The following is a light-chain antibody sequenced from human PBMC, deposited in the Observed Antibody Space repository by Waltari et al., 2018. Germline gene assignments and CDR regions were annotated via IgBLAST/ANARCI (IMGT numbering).Light chain of an antibody. J-gene: IGLJ2*01. CDR3: QSYDTRLSASVI. CDR2: AST. CDR1: SSNIGAGYD. Sequence: QSVLTQPPSVYGAPGQTVTIPCIGGSSNIGAGYDVHLYQQLPHTAPKLLIYASTNRPSGISDRFSGSKSGTSASLVITGLQIEDEAVYYCQSYDTRLSASVIFGGGTELTVL. V-gene: IGLV1-40*01.